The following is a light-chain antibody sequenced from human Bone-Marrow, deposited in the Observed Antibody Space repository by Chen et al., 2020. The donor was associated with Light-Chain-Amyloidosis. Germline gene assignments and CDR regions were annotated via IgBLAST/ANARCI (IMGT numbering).Light chain of an antibody. J-gene: IGLJ2*01. CDR1: NLPTKY. V-gene: IGLV3-25*03. CDR3: QSADSSGTYEVI. Sequence: SYELTPTPSALVSPGPTASSTFFGDNLPTKYAYWYQQKPGQAPVLVIHRDTERPSGISERFSGSSSGTTATLTISGVQAEDEADYHCQSADSSGTYEVIFGGGTKLTVL. CDR2: RDT.